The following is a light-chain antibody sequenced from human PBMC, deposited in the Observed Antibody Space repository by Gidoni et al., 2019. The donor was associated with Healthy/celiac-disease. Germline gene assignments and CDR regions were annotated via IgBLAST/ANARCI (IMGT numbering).Light chain of an antibody. J-gene: IGKJ3*01. V-gene: IGKV3-11*01. CDR3: QQRSNWPT. CDR1: QSVSSS. CDR2: AAS. Sequence: EIVLTQSPATLSLSPGERDTLSCRASQSVSSSLAWYQQKPGQAPRLLIYAASNRDTGIPAMFSGSGSGTDFTLTIISLEPEDLAVYYCQQRSNWPTFGPGTKVDIK.